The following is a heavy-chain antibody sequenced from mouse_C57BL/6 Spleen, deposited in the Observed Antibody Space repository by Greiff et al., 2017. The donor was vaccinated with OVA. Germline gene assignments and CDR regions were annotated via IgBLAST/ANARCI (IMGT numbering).Heavy chain of an antibody. CDR3: ADNGYDEMDY. D-gene: IGHD2-2*01. CDR1: GYTFTSYW. J-gene: IGHJ4*01. Sequence: QVQLQQPGAELVKPGASVKLSCKASGYTFTSYWMQWVKQRHGQGLEWIGEREASDSETKNNQKVKGKATLTVDKSSRTVYMQLRSLTSEDSAVSYSADNGYDEMDYWGQGTRVTVSA. CDR2: REASDSET. V-gene: IGHV1-50*01.